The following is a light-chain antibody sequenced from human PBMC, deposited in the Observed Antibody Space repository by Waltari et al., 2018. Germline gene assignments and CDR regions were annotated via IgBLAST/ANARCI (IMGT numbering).Light chain of an antibody. J-gene: IGLJ1*01. CDR3: CSYAPGNTYV. CDR1: SSDVGSYNI. Sequence: QSALTQPASVSGSPGQSITISCTGTSSDVGSYNIVSWYQQSPGKAPKLMILSARFSGSKSDNTASLTISGLQAEDEADYYCCSYAPGNTYVFGTGTKVTVL. V-gene: IGLV2-23*01.